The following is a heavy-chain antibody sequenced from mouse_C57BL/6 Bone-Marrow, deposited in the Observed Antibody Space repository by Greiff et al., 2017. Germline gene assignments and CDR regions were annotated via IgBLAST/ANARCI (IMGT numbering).Heavy chain of an antibody. Sequence: QVQLQQSGPELVKPGASVKISCKASGYAFSSSWMNWVKQRPGKGLEWIGRIYPGDGDTNYNGKFKGKATLTADKSSSTAYMQLSSLTSEDSAVYFCAGDYDYDGPSYWYFDVWGTGTTVTVSS. V-gene: IGHV1-82*01. CDR2: IYPGDGDT. D-gene: IGHD2-4*01. CDR1: GYAFSSSW. J-gene: IGHJ1*03. CDR3: AGDYDYDGPSYWYFDV.